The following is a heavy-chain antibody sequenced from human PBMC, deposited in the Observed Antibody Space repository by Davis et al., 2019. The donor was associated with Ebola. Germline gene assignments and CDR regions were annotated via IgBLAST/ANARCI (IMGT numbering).Heavy chain of an antibody. CDR1: GFTFSSYA. Sequence: GESLKISCAASGFTFSSYAMSWVRQAPGKGLEWVSAISGSGGSTYYADSVKGRFTISRDNAKNSLYLQMNSLRAEDTAVYYCARESAAVHFDYWGQGTLVTVSS. CDR2: ISGSGGST. D-gene: IGHD4-17*01. V-gene: IGHV3-23*01. J-gene: IGHJ4*02. CDR3: ARESAAVHFDY.